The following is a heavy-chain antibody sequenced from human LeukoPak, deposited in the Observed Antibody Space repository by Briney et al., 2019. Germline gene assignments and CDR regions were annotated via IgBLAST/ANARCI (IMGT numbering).Heavy chain of an antibody. CDR2: IYHSGST. J-gene: IGHJ4*02. V-gene: IGHV4-38-2*02. CDR3: ARDLLTGTCY. D-gene: IGHD1-7*01. Sequence: SQTLSLTCTVSGGSISSGYYWGWIRQPPGKGLEWIGSIYHSGSTYYNPSLKSRVTISVDTSKNQFSLKLSSVTAADTAVYYCARDLLTGTCYWGQGTLVTVSS. CDR1: GGSISSGYY.